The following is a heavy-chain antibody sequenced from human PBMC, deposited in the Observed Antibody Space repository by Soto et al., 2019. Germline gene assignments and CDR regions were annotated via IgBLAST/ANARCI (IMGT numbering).Heavy chain of an antibody. V-gene: IGHV3-7*03. CDR3: AKDPGAWLARTFDI. CDR2: IKQDGSEK. CDR1: GFTFSSYW. J-gene: IGHJ3*02. Sequence: EVQLVESGGGLVQPGGSLRLSCAASGFTFSSYWMSWVRQAPGKGLEWVANIKQDGSEKYYVDSVKGRFTISRDNAKNSLYLQMNSLRAEDTAVYYCAKDPGAWLARTFDIWGQGTMVTVSS. D-gene: IGHD6-19*01.